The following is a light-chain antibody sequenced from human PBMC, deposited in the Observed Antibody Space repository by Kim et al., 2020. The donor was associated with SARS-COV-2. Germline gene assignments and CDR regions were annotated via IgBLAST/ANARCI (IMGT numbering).Light chain of an antibody. CDR2: KMS. Sequence: AASVRDRVTMTCQASQNISRSWAWLPEKPGKAPKLLIYKMSTLQSGVPTRYSGSGSGTEFTLTLSSLQPDDFATYYCQQYNFYSTFGQGTKLEI. CDR3: QQYNFYST. J-gene: IGKJ2*01. V-gene: IGKV1-5*03. CDR1: QNISRS.